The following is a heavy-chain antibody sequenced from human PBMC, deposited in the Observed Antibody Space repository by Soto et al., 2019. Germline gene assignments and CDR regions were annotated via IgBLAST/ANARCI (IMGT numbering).Heavy chain of an antibody. D-gene: IGHD2-2*01. CDR3: ASNLVGWPAY. J-gene: IGHJ4*02. CDR1: GYTFTSYA. Sequence: QVQLVQSGAEVKKPGASVKVSCKASGYTFTSYAMHWVRQAPGQRLEWMGWINAGNGHTKYSQKCQGRVTITRDTAASTAYMELSSLRSEDTAVYYCASNLVGWPAYCGQGTLVTVSS. V-gene: IGHV1-3*01. CDR2: INAGNGHT.